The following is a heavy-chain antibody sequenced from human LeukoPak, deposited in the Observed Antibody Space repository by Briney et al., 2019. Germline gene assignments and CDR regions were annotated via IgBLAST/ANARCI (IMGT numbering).Heavy chain of an antibody. D-gene: IGHD2-15*01. V-gene: IGHV1-69*04. CDR3: AGFPGAATFSYYYYGMDV. Sequence: SVKVSCKASGGTFSSYAISWVRQAPGQGLEWMGRIIPILGIANYAQKFQGRVTVTADKSTSTAYMELSSLRSEDTAVYYCAGFPGAATFSYYYYGMDVWGQGTTVTVSS. CDR1: GGTFSSYA. J-gene: IGHJ6*02. CDR2: IIPILGIA.